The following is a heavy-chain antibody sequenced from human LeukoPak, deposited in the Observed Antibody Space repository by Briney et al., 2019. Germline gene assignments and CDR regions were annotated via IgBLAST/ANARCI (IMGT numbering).Heavy chain of an antibody. Sequence: SETLSLTCTVSGGSISSYYWSWIRQPPGKGLEWIGYISNSGSINYTPSLKSRVTISVDTSKNQFSLKLSSMTAADTAVYYCARTYGDPRRGYFDYWGQGTLVTVFS. D-gene: IGHD4-17*01. V-gene: IGHV4-59*08. CDR3: ARTYGDPRRGYFDY. CDR2: ISNSGSI. J-gene: IGHJ4*02. CDR1: GGSISSYY.